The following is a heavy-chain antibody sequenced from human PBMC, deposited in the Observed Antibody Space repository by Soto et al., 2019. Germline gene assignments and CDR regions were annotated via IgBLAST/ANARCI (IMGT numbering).Heavy chain of an antibody. Sequence: VASVKVSCKASGYTFTGYYMHWVRQAPGQGLEWMGWINPNSGGTNYAQKFQGRVTMTRDTSISTAYMELSRLRSDDTAVYYCARSSRYYYYGMDVWGQGTTVTVSS. D-gene: IGHD6-6*01. CDR2: INPNSGGT. J-gene: IGHJ6*02. CDR3: ARSSRYYYYGMDV. CDR1: GYTFTGYY. V-gene: IGHV1-2*02.